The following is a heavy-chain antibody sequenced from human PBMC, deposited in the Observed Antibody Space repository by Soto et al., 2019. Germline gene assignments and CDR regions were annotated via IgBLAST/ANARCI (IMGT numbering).Heavy chain of an antibody. CDR1: GGSFSGYY. V-gene: IGHV4-34*01. Sequence: QVQLQQWGAGLLKPSETLSLTCAVYGGSFSGYYWSWIRQPPGKGLEWIGEINHSGSTNYNPSLXSXVXKSVDTSKNQFSLKLSSVTAADTAVYYCARGDPTRLWGQGTLVTVSS. CDR2: INHSGST. CDR3: ARGDPTRL. J-gene: IGHJ4*02.